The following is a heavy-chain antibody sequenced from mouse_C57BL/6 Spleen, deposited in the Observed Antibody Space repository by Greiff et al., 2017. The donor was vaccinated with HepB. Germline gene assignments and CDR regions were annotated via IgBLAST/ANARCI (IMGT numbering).Heavy chain of an antibody. CDR1: GYNFTSYD. CDR2: IYPRDGST. V-gene: IGHV1-85*01. D-gene: IGHD2-4*01. J-gene: IGHJ2*01. CDR3: ARGFYYDYVGY. Sequence: QVQLKESGPELVKPGASVKLSCKASGYNFTSYDINWVKQRPGQGLEWIGWIYPRDGSTKYNEKFKGKATLTVDTSSSTAYMELHSLTSEDSAVYFCARGFYYDYVGYWGQGTTLTVSS.